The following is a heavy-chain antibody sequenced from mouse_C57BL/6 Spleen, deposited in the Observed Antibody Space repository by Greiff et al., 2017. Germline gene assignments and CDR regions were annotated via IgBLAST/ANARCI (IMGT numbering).Heavy chain of an antibody. D-gene: IGHD3-2*02. V-gene: IGHV10-3*01. CDR3: AAQALYAMDY. Sequence: EVKLVESGGGLVQPKGSLKLSCAASGFTFNTYAMHWVRQAPGKGLEWVARIRRKSSNYATYYADSVKDRFTISRYDSQSMLYLQMNNLKAYDSAMYYCAAQALYAMDYWGQGTSVTVSS. CDR1: GFTFNTYA. CDR2: IRRKSSNYAT. J-gene: IGHJ4*01.